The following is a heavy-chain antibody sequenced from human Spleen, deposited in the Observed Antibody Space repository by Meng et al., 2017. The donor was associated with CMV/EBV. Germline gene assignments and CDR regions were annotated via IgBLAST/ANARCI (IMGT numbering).Heavy chain of an antibody. CDR3: ASFVVVVTAHRLFDH. Sequence: SETLSLTCTVSGGSVSSGSYYWSWIRQPPGKGLEWIGYIYYSGSTTYNPSLKSRVTISVDTSKNQFSLKLSSVTAADTAVYYCASFVVVVTAHRLFDHWGQGALVTVSS. J-gene: IGHJ4*02. CDR2: IYYSGST. D-gene: IGHD2-15*01. V-gene: IGHV4-61*01. CDR1: GGSVSSGSYY.